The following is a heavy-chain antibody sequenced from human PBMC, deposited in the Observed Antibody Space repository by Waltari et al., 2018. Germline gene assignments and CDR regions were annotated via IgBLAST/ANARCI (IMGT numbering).Heavy chain of an antibody. CDR2: IYHSGST. J-gene: IGHJ4*02. CDR1: GYSISSAYY. V-gene: IGHV4-38-2*01. CDR3: ARGYSSSWYGY. Sequence: QVQLQESGPGLVKPSETLSLTCAVSGYSISSAYYWGWIRQPPGKGLEWIGSIYHSGSTYYNPSLKSRVTISVDTSKNQFSLKLSSVTAADTAVYYCARGYSSSWYGYWGQGTLVTVSS. D-gene: IGHD6-13*01.